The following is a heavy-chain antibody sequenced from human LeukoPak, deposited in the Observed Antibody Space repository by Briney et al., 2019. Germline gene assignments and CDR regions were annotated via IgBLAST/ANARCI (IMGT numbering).Heavy chain of an antibody. D-gene: IGHD6-25*01. CDR1: GGSISSYY. V-gene: IGHV4-59*01. CDR3: ARRGRNSSGWQDYL. J-gene: IGHJ4*02. Sequence: SETLSLTCTVSGGSISSYYWSWIRQPPGKGLEWVANIYHTGSTNYNPSLSSRVTISIDTAKNQFSLKLTSVTAADTAVYYCARRGRNSSGWQDYLWGQGTLVTVSS. CDR2: IYHTGST.